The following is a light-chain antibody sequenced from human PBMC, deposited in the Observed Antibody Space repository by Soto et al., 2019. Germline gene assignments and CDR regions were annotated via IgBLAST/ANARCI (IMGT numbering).Light chain of an antibody. V-gene: IGKV1-27*01. J-gene: IGKJ1*01. CDR2: AAS. CDR3: QKYNSVPWT. CDR1: QGISNY. Sequence: DIQMTQSPSSLSASIGDRVTITCRASQGISNYLAWYQQKPGKVPKLLIYAASTLQSGVPSRFSGSVSGTEFTLTIRSLQPEDFATYYCQKYNSVPWTFGQGTKVEIK.